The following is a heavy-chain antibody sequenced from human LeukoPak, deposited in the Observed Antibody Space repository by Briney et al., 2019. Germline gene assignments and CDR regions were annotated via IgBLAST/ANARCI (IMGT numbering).Heavy chain of an antibody. D-gene: IGHD3-22*01. J-gene: IGHJ4*02. Sequence: GGSLRLSCAASGFTFSSYSMNWVRQAPGKGLEWVAVISYDGSNKYYAVSVKGRFTISRDNSKNTLYLQMNSLRAEDTAVYYCARDPSAWYYYDSSGYSFDYWGQGTLVTVSS. CDR1: GFTFSSYS. V-gene: IGHV3-30*03. CDR2: ISYDGSNK. CDR3: ARDPSAWYYYDSSGYSFDY.